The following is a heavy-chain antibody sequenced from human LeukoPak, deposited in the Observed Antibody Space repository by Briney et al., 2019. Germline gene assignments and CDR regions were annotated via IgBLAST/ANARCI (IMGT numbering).Heavy chain of an antibody. Sequence: PSETLSLTCTVSGGPISSSSHYWAWIRQPPGKGLEWIGNIFYSGSTYFNPSLKSRVTISVDTSKNHFSLKLSSVTAADTAVYYCARLAPAGYYYMDVWGKGTTVTVSS. CDR1: GGPISSSSHY. J-gene: IGHJ6*03. V-gene: IGHV4-39*02. CDR3: ARLAPAGYYYMDV. D-gene: IGHD2-2*01. CDR2: IFYSGST.